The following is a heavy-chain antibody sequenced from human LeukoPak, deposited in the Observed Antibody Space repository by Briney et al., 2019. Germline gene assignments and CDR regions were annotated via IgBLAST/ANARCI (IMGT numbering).Heavy chain of an antibody. CDR1: GGSISSYY. Sequence: SETLSLTCTVSGGSISSYYWSWIRQPPGKGLEWIGYVCYTGSTNYNPSLKSRVTISVDTSRNQFSLRLSSVTAADTAIYYCAQYIRDSGTYNFDHWGQGNLVTVSS. CDR3: AQYIRDSGTYNFDH. V-gene: IGHV4-59*01. J-gene: IGHJ4*02. D-gene: IGHD1-1*01. CDR2: VCYTGST.